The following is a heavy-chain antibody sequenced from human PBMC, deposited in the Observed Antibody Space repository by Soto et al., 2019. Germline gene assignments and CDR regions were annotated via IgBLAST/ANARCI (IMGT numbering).Heavy chain of an antibody. CDR2: ISSNGGST. CDR3: VKGEDCSGGSCYPYYYYGMDV. V-gene: IGHV3-64D*06. J-gene: IGHJ6*02. D-gene: IGHD2-15*01. Sequence: HPGGSLRLSCSASGFTFSSYAMHWVRQAPGKGLEYVSAISSNGGSTYYADSVKGRFTISRDNSKNTLYLQMSSLRAEDTAVYYCVKGEDCSGGSCYPYYYYGMDVWGQGTTVTVSS. CDR1: GFTFSSYA.